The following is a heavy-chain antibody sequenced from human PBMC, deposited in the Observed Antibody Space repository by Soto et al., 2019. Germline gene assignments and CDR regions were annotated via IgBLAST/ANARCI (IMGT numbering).Heavy chain of an antibody. J-gene: IGHJ6*02. Sequence: QVQLQQWGAGLLKPSETLSLTCAVYGGSFSGYYWSWIHQPPGKGLEWIGEINHSGSTNYNPSLKSRVTISVDTSKNQFSLKLSSVTAADTAVYYCARGLLWFGELSHYYYYGMDVWGQGTTVTVSS. CDR1: GGSFSGYY. CDR2: INHSGST. V-gene: IGHV4-34*01. D-gene: IGHD3-10*01. CDR3: ARGLLWFGELSHYYYYGMDV.